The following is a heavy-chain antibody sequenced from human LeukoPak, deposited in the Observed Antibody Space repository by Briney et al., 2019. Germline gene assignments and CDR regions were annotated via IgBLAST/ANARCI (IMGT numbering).Heavy chain of an antibody. D-gene: IGHD2-15*01. J-gene: IGHJ4*02. CDR2: ISSSSSYI. CDR3: ARDYTYCSGSRCYDRFDY. Sequence: GGSLRLSCAASGFTFSSYSMNWVRQAPGKGLEWVSSISSSSSYIYYADSVKGRFTISRDNAKNSLYLQMNSLRAEDTAVYYCARDYTYCSGSRCYDRFDYWGQGIRVAVSS. CDR1: GFTFSSYS. V-gene: IGHV3-21*01.